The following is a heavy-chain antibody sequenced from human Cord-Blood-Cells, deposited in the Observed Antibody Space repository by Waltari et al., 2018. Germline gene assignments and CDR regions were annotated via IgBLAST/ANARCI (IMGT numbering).Heavy chain of an antibody. D-gene: IGHD3-22*01. CDR1: GGTFSSYA. CDR2: IIPIFGTA. J-gene: IGHJ4*02. Sequence: QVQLVQSGAEVKKPGSSVKVSCKASGGTFSSYAISWVRQAPSRGLEWMGGIIPIFGTANYAQKFQGRVTITADESTSTAYMELSSLRSEDTAVYYCARSNGPYYDSSGYYHYFDYWGQGTLVTVSS. CDR3: ARSNGPYYDSSGYYHYFDY. V-gene: IGHV1-69*01.